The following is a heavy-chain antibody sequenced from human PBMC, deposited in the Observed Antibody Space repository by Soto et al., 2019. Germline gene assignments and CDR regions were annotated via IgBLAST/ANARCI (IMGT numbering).Heavy chain of an antibody. CDR1: GFTFSSYG. CDR3: AKDLMLGDFWSGYFDY. V-gene: IGHV3-30*18. J-gene: IGHJ4*02. Sequence: QVQLVESGGGVVQPGRSLRLSCAASGFTFSSYGMHWVRQAPGKGLEWVAVISYDGSNKYYADSVKGRFTISRDNSKNTLYLQMNSLRAEDTAVYYCAKDLMLGDFWSGYFDYWGQGTLVTVSS. D-gene: IGHD3-3*01. CDR2: ISYDGSNK.